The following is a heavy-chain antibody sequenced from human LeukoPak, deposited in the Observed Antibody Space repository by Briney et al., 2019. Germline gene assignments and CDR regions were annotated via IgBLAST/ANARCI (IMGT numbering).Heavy chain of an antibody. CDR3: ARGRPHHDSSGYYLLDY. V-gene: IGHV4-59*01. Sequence: PSETLSLTCTVSGGSISSYYWSWIRQPPGKGLEWIGYIYYSGSTNYNPSLKSRVTMSVDTSKNQFSLKLSSVTAADTAVYYCARGRPHHDSSGYYLLDYWGQGTLVTVSS. J-gene: IGHJ4*02. CDR2: IYYSGST. CDR1: GGSISSYY. D-gene: IGHD3-22*01.